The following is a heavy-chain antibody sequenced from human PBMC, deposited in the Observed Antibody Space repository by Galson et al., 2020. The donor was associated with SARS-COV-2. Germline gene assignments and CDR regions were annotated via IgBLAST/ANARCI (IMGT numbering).Heavy chain of an antibody. CDR2: IYTSGST. Sequence: SETLSLTCTVSGGSISSYYWSWIRQPAGKGLEWIGRIYTSGSTNYNPSLKSRVTMSVDTSKNQFSLKLSSVTAADTAVYYCARDAWWSYGSGSYLPLWGQGTLVTVSS. V-gene: IGHV4-4*07. J-gene: IGHJ4*02. CDR3: ARDAWWSYGSGSYLPL. CDR1: GGSISSYY. D-gene: IGHD3-10*01.